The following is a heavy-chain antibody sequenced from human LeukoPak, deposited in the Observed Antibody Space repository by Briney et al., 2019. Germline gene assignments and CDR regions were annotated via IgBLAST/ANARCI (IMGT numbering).Heavy chain of an antibody. CDR1: GFTFNTFW. CDR3: VRGHLGPDY. J-gene: IGHJ4*02. Sequence: GGSVRLSCAASGFTFNTFWMHWVRQAPGEGLVWVSRVNNDGIDATYADSVKGRFTISRDNAKNTVYLQMKSLRDDDTAVYYCVRGHLGPDYWGQGTLVTVSS. CDR2: VNNDGIDA. V-gene: IGHV3-74*01. D-gene: IGHD3-16*01.